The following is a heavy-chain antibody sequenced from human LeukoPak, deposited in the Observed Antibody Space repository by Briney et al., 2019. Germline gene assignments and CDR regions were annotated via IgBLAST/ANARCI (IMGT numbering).Heavy chain of an antibody. Sequence: ASVKVSCKASGYTFTSYAMNWVRRAPGQGLEWMGWINTNTGNPTYAQGFTGRFVFSLDTSVSTAYLQISSLKAEDTAVSYCARVRANDYVWGSYRPYAFDIWGQGTMVTVSS. CDR3: ARVRANDYVWGSYRPYAFDI. D-gene: IGHD3-16*02. J-gene: IGHJ3*02. V-gene: IGHV7-4-1*02. CDR1: GYTFTSYA. CDR2: INTNTGNP.